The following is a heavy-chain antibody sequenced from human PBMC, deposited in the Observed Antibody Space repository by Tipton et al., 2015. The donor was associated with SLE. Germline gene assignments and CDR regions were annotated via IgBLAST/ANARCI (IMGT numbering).Heavy chain of an antibody. CDR2: IASAGDT. V-gene: IGHV3-13*04. J-gene: IGHJ2*01. CDR1: GFTFSSYD. Sequence: SLRLSCAASGFTFSSYDLHWVRQAAGKALECVSAIASAGDTYYPASVKGRFTISRENAKNSLYLQMNSLRAGDTAVYYCARGGYNGGSCSHWYFDLWGRGTLVTVSS. CDR3: ARGGYNGGSCSHWYFDL. D-gene: IGHD2-15*01.